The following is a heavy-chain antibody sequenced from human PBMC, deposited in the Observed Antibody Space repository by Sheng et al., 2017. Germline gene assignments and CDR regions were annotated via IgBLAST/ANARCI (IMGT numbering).Heavy chain of an antibody. J-gene: IGHJ3*02. CDR3: VRSGVPNGFDI. V-gene: IGHV3-74*02. D-gene: IGHD2-15*01. CDR2: IDGDGSTT. CDR1: GFTFSRHW. Sequence: VQLVESGGGVVQPGRSLRLSCAASGFTFSRHWMQWVRQAPGKGLVWVSRIDGDGSTTTYADSVKGRFTIFRDNAKNTLYLQMNSLRAEDTAVYYCVRSGVPNGFDIWGQGTMVTVSS.